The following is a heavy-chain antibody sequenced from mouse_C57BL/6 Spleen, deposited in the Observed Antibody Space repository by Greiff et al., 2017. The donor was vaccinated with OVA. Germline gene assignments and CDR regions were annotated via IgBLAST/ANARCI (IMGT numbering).Heavy chain of an antibody. D-gene: IGHD2-5*01. V-gene: IGHV5-6*01. CDR3: ARLGDSNYVDY. CDR1: GFTFSSYG. J-gene: IGHJ2*01. Sequence: EVKVVESGGDLVKPGGSLKLSCAASGFTFSSYGMSWVRQTPDKRLEWVATISSGGSYTYYPDSVKGRFTISRDNAKNTLYLQMSSLKSEDTAMYYCARLGDSNYVDYWGQGTTLTVSS. CDR2: ISSGGSYT.